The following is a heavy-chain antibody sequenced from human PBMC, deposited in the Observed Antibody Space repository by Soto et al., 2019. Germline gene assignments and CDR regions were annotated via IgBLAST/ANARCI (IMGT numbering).Heavy chain of an antibody. Sequence: SETLALTCTVSGGSISSSSYYWGWIRQPPGKGLEWIGSIYYSGSTYYNPSLKSRVTISVDTSKNQFSLKLSSVTAADTAVYYCPRQRVVLLVRPPPAFGVQGTLVPVSP. CDR1: GGSISSSSYY. CDR3: PRQRVVLLVRPPPAF. J-gene: IGHJ4*02. CDR2: IYYSGST. D-gene: IGHD2-2*01. V-gene: IGHV4-39*01.